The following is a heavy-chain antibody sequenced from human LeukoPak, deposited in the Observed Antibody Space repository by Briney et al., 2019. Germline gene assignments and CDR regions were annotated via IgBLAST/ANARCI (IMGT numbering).Heavy chain of an antibody. J-gene: IGHJ4*02. CDR2: IYSGGTT. CDR3: ARDAGYCSDGVCYRTRFDS. D-gene: IGHD2-15*01. Sequence: PGGSLRLSCVLSGFTVGGNDMSWVRQAPGRGLEWVSTIYSGGTTYYADAVKGRFIISRDNSKNTLFLQMNSLRAEDTAIYYCARDAGYCSDGVCYRTRFDSWGQGALVTVSS. CDR1: GFTVGGND. V-gene: IGHV3-66*01.